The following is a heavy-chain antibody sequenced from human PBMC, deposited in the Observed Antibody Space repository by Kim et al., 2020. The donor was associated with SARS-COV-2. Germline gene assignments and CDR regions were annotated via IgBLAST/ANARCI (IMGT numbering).Heavy chain of an antibody. J-gene: IGHJ1*01. V-gene: IGHV3-33*01. CDR3: ARDVAGVAPYLAG. CDR2: IWYNATKK. D-gene: IGHD1-26*01. Sequence: GGSLRLSCAASGFFFSSCALHWVRQAPGKGLEWVASIWYNATKKNYVDSVTGRFTISRDNFKNTVFLQMNSLRVEDTAMYYCARDVAGVAPYLAGWGKGTPVTVSS. CDR1: GFFFSSCA.